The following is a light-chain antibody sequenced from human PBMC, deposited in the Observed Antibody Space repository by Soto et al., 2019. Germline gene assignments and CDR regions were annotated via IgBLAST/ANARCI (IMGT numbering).Light chain of an antibody. V-gene: IGLV2-18*02. CDR2: EVS. Sequence: SVLPQPPSLSGSPGQSVTISCTGTSSDVGSYNRVSWYQQPPGTAPKLMIYEVSNRPSGVPDRFSGSKSGNTASLTISGLQAEDEADYYCSSYTSSSIYVFGTGTKATVL. J-gene: IGLJ1*01. CDR3: SSYTSSSIYV. CDR1: SSDVGSYNR.